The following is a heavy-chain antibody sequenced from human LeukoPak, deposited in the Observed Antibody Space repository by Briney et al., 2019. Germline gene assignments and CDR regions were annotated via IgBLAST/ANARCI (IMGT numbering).Heavy chain of an antibody. V-gene: IGHV3-30-3*01. D-gene: IGHD3-3*01. Sequence: PGGSLRLSCAASGFTFSSYAMHWDRQAPGKGLEWVAVISYDGSNKYYADSVKGRFTISRDNSKNTLYLQMNSLRAEDTAVYYCARDPFWSGHYTPNLYYYYGMDVWGQGTTVTVSS. J-gene: IGHJ6*02. CDR2: ISYDGSNK. CDR1: GFTFSSYA. CDR3: ARDPFWSGHYTPNLYYYYGMDV.